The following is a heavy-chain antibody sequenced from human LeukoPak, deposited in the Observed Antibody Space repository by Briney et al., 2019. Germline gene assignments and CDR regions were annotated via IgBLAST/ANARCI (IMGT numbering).Heavy chain of an antibody. CDR1: GGSISSGGYY. J-gene: IGHJ5*02. V-gene: IGHV4-31*03. D-gene: IGHD2-2*01. CDR2: IYYSGST. Sequence: SQTLSLACTVSGGSISSGGYYWSWIRQHPGKGLEWIGYIYYSGSTYYNPSLKSRVTISVDTSKNQFSLKLSSVTAADTAVYYCARVVVVPANWLDPWGQGTLVTVSS. CDR3: ARVVVVPANWLDP.